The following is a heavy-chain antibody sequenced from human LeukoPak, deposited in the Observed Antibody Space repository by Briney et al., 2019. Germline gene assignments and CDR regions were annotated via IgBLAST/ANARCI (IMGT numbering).Heavy chain of an antibody. Sequence: SVKVSCKASAYTFTSYDINWVRQATRQGLEWMGWMNPNSGNTGYAQKFQGRVTMTRNTSISTAYMELSSLRSEDTAVYYCARFRMEGATTGPYNWFDPWGQGTLVTVSS. CDR2: MNPNSGNT. CDR3: ARFRMEGATTGPYNWFDP. CDR1: AYTFTSYD. D-gene: IGHD1-26*01. V-gene: IGHV1-8*01. J-gene: IGHJ5*02.